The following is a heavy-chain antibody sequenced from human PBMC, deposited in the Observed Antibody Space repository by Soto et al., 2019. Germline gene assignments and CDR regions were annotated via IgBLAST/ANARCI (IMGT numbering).Heavy chain of an antibody. V-gene: IGHV1-46*01. CDR3: ARDNSAYALAWWFDP. Sequence: QVSLVQSGAEVKKPWASVKVSCNASGYSFTSHYMHWGRQTPGQGLEWMGLINPSGEGTLYAPKFQGRVTMTRDTSTNTDYRELSSLRSEDTAVYYCARDNSAYALAWWFDPWGQGTLVTVSS. D-gene: IGHD3-22*01. CDR1: GYSFTSHY. CDR2: INPSGEGT. J-gene: IGHJ5*02.